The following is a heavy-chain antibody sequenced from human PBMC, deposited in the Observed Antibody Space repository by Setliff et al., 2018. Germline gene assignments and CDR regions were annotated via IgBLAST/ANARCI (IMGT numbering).Heavy chain of an antibody. CDR3: AKPQVELRWGFWS. D-gene: IGHD3-16*01. CDR1: GLIFGSFG. J-gene: IGHJ5*02. Sequence: GGSLRLSCAASGLIFGSFGMYWVRQAPGKGLEWVSFIRYDGISKYYADSVKGRFTISRDNSKNAVYLQMNSLRAEDTAVYYCAKPQVELRWGFWSWGQGTLVTVSS. CDR2: IRYDGISK. V-gene: IGHV3-30*02.